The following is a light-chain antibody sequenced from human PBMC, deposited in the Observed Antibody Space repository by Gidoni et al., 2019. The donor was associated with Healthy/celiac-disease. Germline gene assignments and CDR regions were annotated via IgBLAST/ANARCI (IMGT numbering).Light chain of an antibody. CDR2: DAS. CDR1: QDISNY. CDR3: QQYDTLPPMYT. Sequence: DIQMTQSPSSLSASVGDRVTITCQASQDISNYLNWYQQKPGKAPKLLIYDASNLETGVPSRFSGSGSGTDFTFTISSLQPEDIATYYCQQYDTLPPMYTFXXXTKLEIK. V-gene: IGKV1-33*01. J-gene: IGKJ2*01.